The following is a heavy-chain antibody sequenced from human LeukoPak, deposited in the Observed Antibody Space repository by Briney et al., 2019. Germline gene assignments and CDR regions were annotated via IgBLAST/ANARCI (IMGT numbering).Heavy chain of an antibody. CDR3: ATERLTIVVVVAATGYGMDV. J-gene: IGHJ6*04. CDR1: VTTFSTYA. Sequence: PRASVKFSCTASVTTFSTYAISLVLHAPGKVLKWMGAIIPIFVTANYAQKFQGRVTIPADKSTSTAYMELSSMRSEDTAVYYCATERLTIVVVVAATGYGMDVWGKGTTVTVSS. V-gene: IGHV1-69*06. CDR2: IIPIFVTA. D-gene: IGHD2-15*01.